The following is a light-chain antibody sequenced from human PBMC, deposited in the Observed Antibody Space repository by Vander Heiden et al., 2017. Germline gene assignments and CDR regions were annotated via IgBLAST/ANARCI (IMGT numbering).Light chain of an antibody. Sequence: EIVLTQSPATLSLSPGERATLSCRASQSVSSYLAWYQQKPGQAPRLLIYDASNRDTGIPARFSGSGYGKDFTLTISSREPEDFAVYYCQQHSNWPPITFGQGTQVDIK. V-gene: IGKV3-11*01. CDR1: QSVSSY. CDR3: QQHSNWPPIT. J-gene: IGKJ5*01. CDR2: DAS.